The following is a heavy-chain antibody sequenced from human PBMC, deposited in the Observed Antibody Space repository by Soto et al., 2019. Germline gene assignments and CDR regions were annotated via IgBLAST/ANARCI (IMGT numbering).Heavy chain of an antibody. CDR1: GGTFSSYA. J-gene: IGHJ6*03. CDR3: ASSASFARDYYYYYMDV. Sequence: SVKVSCKASGGTFSSYAISWVRQAPGQGLEWMGGIIPIFGTANYAQKFQGRVTITADTSASTAYMELSSLRSEDTAVYYCASSASFARDYYYYYMDVWGKGTTVTVSS. V-gene: IGHV1-69*06. CDR2: IIPIFGTA.